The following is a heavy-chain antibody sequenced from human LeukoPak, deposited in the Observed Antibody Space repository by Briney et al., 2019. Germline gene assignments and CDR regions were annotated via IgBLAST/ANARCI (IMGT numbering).Heavy chain of an antibody. Sequence: RGSLRLSCAASGFTFSSYGMHWVRQAPGKGLEWVAVISYDGSNKYYANSVKGRFTISRDNSKNTLYLQMNSLRAEDTAVYYCAKDGGLWVSAHWGDSWGRGTLVTVSS. D-gene: IGHD7-27*01. CDR3: AKDGGLWVSAHWGDS. J-gene: IGHJ4*02. CDR2: ISYDGSNK. CDR1: GFTFSSYG. V-gene: IGHV3-30*18.